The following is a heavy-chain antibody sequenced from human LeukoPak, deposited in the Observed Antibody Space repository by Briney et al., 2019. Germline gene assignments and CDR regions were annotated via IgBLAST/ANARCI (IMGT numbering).Heavy chain of an antibody. CDR3: ARTRTQYYDRSGYSKPTFDY. D-gene: IGHD3-22*01. CDR2: IRSKTDGGTT. Sequence: GGSLRLSCAASGFTFSDAWMSWVRQAPGKGLEWVGRIRSKTDGGTTDYAAPVKGRFTISRDDSKNTLYLQMNSLRAEGTAVYYCARTRTQYYDRSGYSKPTFDYWGQGTLVTVSS. CDR1: GFTFSDAW. V-gene: IGHV3-15*01. J-gene: IGHJ4*02.